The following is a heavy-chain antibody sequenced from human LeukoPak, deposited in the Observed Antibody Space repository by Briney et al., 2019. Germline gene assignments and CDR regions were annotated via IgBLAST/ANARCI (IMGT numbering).Heavy chain of an antibody. V-gene: IGHV3-23*01. CDR2: ISGSGGST. CDR3: AKDQVYSGYVSFDY. J-gene: IGHJ4*02. Sequence: GGSLRLSCATSGFTFGNVWMTWVRQAPGKGLEWVSAISGSGGSTYYADSVKGRFTISRDNSKNTLYLQMNSLRAEDTAVYYCAKDQVYSGYVSFDYWGQGTLVTVSS. D-gene: IGHD5-12*01. CDR1: GFTFGNVW.